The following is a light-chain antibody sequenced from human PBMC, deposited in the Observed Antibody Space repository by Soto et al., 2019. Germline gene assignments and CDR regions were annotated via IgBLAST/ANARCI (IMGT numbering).Light chain of an antibody. CDR3: EAWDDSLNGYV. CDR2: GDN. CDR1: SSNIGTNP. J-gene: IGLJ1*01. V-gene: IGLV1-44*01. Sequence: QSALTQPPSASGTPGQTVTISCSGSSSNIGTNPINWYQQFPGTAPKVLIFGDNQRPSGVPDRFSGSKSGTSASLAMSGLQSEDEADYFCEAWDDSLNGYVFGTGTKVTVL.